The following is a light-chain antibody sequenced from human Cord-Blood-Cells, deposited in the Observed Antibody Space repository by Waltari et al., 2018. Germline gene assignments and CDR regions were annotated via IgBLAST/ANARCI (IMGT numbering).Light chain of an antibody. CDR3: QQYDNLPTLT. CDR1: QDISNY. CDR2: DAS. J-gene: IGKJ4*01. V-gene: IGKV1-33*01. Sequence: DIQMTQSPSSLSASVGDRVTITCQASQDISNYLNWHQQKPEKAPKLLIYDASNLETGVPSRFSGSGSGTDFTFTISSLQPEDIATYYCQQYDNLPTLTFGGGTKVEIK.